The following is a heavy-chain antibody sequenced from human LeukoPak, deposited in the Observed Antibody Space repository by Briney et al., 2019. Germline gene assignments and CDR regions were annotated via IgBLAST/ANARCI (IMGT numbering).Heavy chain of an antibody. V-gene: IGHV4-34*01. CDR3: ARGRRSSSPRYYYYYYGMDV. J-gene: IGHJ6*02. D-gene: IGHD6-6*01. Sequence: SETLSLTCAVYGGSFSGYYWSWIRQRPGKVLEWVGEINHSGSTNYNPSLKGRVTISVDTSKNQFSLKLSSVTAADTAVYYCARGRRSSSPRYYYYYYGMDVWGQGTTVTVSS. CDR2: INHSGST. CDR1: GGSFSGYY.